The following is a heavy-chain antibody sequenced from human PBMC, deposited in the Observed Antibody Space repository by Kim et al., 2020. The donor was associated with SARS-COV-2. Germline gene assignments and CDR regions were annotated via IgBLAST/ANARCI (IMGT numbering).Heavy chain of an antibody. CDR1: GFSVGYNF. CDR2: IYTGGKT. J-gene: IGHJ3*02. V-gene: IGHV3-66*01. D-gene: IGHD2-21*02. CDR3: STASLTARYAASWALDI. Sequence: VGSLRLSCAASGFSVGYNFMTWVRQAPGKGLEWVSLIYTGGKTSYADSVKDRFTISRDNSRNTLFLQMNDLRAEDTALYYCSTASLTARYAASWALDIWG.